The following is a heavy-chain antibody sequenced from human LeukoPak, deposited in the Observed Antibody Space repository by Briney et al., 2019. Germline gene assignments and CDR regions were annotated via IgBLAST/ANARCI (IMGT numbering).Heavy chain of an antibody. D-gene: IGHD2-2*01. CDR1: GGSFSGYY. CDR2: INHSGST. Sequence: SETLSLTCAVYGGSFSGYYWSWIRQPPGKGLEWIGEINHSGSTNYNPSLKSRVTISVDTSKNQFSLKLSSVTAADTAAYYCATRYCSSTSCYSPPWGQGTLVTVSS. J-gene: IGHJ5*02. CDR3: ATRYCSSTSCYSPP. V-gene: IGHV4-34*01.